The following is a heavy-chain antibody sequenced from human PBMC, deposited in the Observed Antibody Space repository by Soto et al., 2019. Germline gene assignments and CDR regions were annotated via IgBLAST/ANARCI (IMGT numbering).Heavy chain of an antibody. J-gene: IGHJ4*03. V-gene: IGHV1-69*06. CDR2: IVPNVGTV. CDR1: GGTLSSFINYP. Sequence: SVKVSCKASGGTLSSFINYPINWVRQAPGQGLEWMGGIVPNVGTVNYAQKFQGRVTVTADKSTGTAYMELSSLRSEDTALYYCARRDTSGFLRYFDNWGQGTMVTVSS. D-gene: IGHD3-3*01. CDR3: ARRDTSGFLRYFDN.